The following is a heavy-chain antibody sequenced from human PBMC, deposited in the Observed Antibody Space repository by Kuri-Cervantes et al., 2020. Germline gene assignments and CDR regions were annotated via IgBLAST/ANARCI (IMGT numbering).Heavy chain of an antibody. CDR1: GYTFTSYA. CDR2: INAGNGNT. D-gene: IGHD2-15*01. J-gene: IGHJ6*03. V-gene: IGHV1-3*01. CDR3: ARSPDCSGGSCYSDYYYYYYMDV. Sequence: ASVKVSCKASGYTFTSYAMHWVRQAPGQRLEWMGWINAGNGNTKYSQKFQGRVTMTRNTSISTAYMELSSLRSEDTAVYYCARSPDCSGGSCYSDYYYYYYMDVWGKGTTVTVSS.